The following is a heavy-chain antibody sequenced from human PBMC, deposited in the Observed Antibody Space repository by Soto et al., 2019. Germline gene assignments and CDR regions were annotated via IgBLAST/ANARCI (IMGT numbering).Heavy chain of an antibody. CDR3: AKEYGSTWIDH. CDR1: RVTFSTYR. D-gene: IGHD6-13*01. Sequence: GGSLTVSCAASRVTFSTYRLHGFRKAPGKGLEWVAAMSYDGTKQYYVDSVKGRFTISRDNSRNTLFLQLNSLRDEDTAVYYCAKEYGSTWIDHWGQGTPVTVSS. J-gene: IGHJ4*02. V-gene: IGHV3-30*18. CDR2: MSYDGTKQ.